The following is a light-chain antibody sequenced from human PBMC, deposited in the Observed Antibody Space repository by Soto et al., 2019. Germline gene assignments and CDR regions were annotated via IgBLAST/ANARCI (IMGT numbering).Light chain of an antibody. CDR3: SSHTSDNRSYV. J-gene: IGLJ1*01. V-gene: IGLV2-8*01. Sequence: QSALTQPPSASGSPGQSVTISCTGTSSDVGGYNYVSWYQQHPGKAPKLMIYEVSKRPSGVPFRFSASKSANTASLTVSGLQAEDEADYYCSSHTSDNRSYVFGTGTKLTVL. CDR1: SSDVGGYNY. CDR2: EVS.